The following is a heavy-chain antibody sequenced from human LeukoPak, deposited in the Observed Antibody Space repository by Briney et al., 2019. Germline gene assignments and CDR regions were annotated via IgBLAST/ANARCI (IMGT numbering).Heavy chain of an antibody. CDR3: ARGPIVVVNRFFDY. Sequence: SETLSLTCTVYGGSFRGYHWTWLRQSPGKGLEWIGEINHTGSTNYNPSPKSRVTISVDTSKSQFSLRLNSLAAADTAMYYCARGPIVVVNRFFDYWGQGTLVTVSS. V-gene: IGHV4-34*01. J-gene: IGHJ4*02. CDR2: INHTGST. CDR1: GGSFRGYH. D-gene: IGHD2-21*01.